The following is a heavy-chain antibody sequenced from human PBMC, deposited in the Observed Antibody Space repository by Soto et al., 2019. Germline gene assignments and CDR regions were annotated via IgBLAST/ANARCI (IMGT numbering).Heavy chain of an antibody. D-gene: IGHD3-10*01. J-gene: IGHJ4*02. CDR1: GGSIKSYY. V-gene: IGHV4-59*01. CDR2: IYYSGST. CDR3: ARYSYGSDYCFDY. Sequence: SETLSLTCTVSGGSIKSYYWSWIRQPPGKGLEWIGSIYYSGSTNSSPSLKSRVTMSVDTSKNQFSLKLSAVIAADTAMYYCARYSYGSDYCFDYWGQGTLVTVS.